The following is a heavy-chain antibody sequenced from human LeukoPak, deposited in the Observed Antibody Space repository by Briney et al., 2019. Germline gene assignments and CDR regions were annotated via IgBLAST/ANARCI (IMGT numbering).Heavy chain of an antibody. CDR2: IYYSGRT. Sequence: SETLSLTCTVSGGSIRSSSYYWGGIRQPPGKGVEWIGSIYYSGRTYYNAYLKSRGTISVDTSKKPFSLQLSSVTAADTAVYYCARTHYGDYDYWGQGTLVTVSS. D-gene: IGHD4-17*01. CDR1: GGSIRSSSYY. CDR3: ARTHYGDYDY. V-gene: IGHV4-39*01. J-gene: IGHJ4*02.